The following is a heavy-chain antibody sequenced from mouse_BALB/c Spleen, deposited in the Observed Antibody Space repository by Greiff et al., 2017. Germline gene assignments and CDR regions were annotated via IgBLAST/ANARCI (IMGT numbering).Heavy chain of an antibody. CDR3: ARRFYYGNSSFAY. Sequence: EVHLVESGAELVRPGALVKLSCKASGFNIKDYYMHWVKQRPEQGLEWIGWIDPENGNTIYDPKFQGKASITADTSSNTAYLQLSSLTSEDTAVYYCARRFYYGNSSFAYWGQGTLVTVSA. D-gene: IGHD2-1*01. CDR1: GFNIKDYY. CDR2: IDPENGNT. J-gene: IGHJ3*01. V-gene: IGHV14-1*02.